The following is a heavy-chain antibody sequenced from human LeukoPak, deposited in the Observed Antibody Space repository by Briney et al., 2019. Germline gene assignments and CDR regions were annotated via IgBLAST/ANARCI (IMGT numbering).Heavy chain of an antibody. CDR1: GGSISSYY. CDR3: ARDRLGMGGYNWFDP. J-gene: IGHJ5*02. V-gene: IGHV4-59*12. Sequence: KPSETLSLTCTVSGGSISSYYWSWIRQPPGKGLEWIGSIYYSGSTYYNPSLKSRVTISVDTSKNQFSLKLSSVTAADTAVYYCARDRLGMGGYNWFDPWGQGTLVTVSS. CDR2: IYYSGST. D-gene: IGHD7-27*01.